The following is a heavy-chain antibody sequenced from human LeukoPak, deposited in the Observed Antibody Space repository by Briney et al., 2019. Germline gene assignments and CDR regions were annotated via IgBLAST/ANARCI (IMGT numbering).Heavy chain of an antibody. J-gene: IGHJ5*02. CDR2: INPNSGGT. V-gene: IGHV1-2*02. CDR3: ARDYYDILTGYSPYNWFDP. Sequence: ASVKVSCKASGYTFTGYYMHWVRQAPGQGLEWMGWINPNSGGTNYAQKFQGRVTMTRDTSISTAYMELSRLRSDDTAVYYCARDYYDILTGYSPYNWFDPWGQGTLVTVSS. CDR1: GYTFTGYY. D-gene: IGHD3-9*01.